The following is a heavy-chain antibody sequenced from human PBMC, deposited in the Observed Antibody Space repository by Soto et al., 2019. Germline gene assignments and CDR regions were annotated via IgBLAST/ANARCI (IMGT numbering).Heavy chain of an antibody. J-gene: IGHJ6*02. D-gene: IGHD2-8*01. V-gene: IGHV1-46*01. CDR1: GYTFTSYY. Sequence: ASVKVSCKASGYTFTSYYMHWVRQAPGQGLEWMGIINPSGGSTSYAQKFQGRVTMTRDTSTSTVYMELSSLRSEDTAVYYCARDHLVYATTGGDLYYYYYGMDVWGQGTTVTVSS. CDR3: ARDHLVYATTGGDLYYYYYGMDV. CDR2: INPSGGST.